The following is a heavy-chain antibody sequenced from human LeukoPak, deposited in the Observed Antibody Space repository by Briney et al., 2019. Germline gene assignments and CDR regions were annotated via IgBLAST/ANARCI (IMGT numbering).Heavy chain of an antibody. Sequence: PGGSLRLSCAASGFTFSSYSMNWVRRAPGKGLEWVSYISSSSSTIYYADSMKGRFTISRDNAKNSLYLQMNSLRAEDTAVYYCARDLGGAREWYYYYYMDVWGKGTTVTVSS. CDR3: ARDLGGAREWYYYYYMDV. V-gene: IGHV3-48*01. J-gene: IGHJ6*03. D-gene: IGHD1-26*01. CDR2: ISSSSSTI. CDR1: GFTFSSYS.